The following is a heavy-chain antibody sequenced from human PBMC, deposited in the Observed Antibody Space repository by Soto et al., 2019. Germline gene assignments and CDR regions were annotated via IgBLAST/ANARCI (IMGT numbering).Heavy chain of an antibody. CDR3: ARDLGAAPTSSYVDL. D-gene: IGHD2-15*01. V-gene: IGHV1-46*01. CDR2: INPRGGRT. Sequence: QVQLVQSGAEVKKPGSSVKASCKASGFTFTTNYMHWVREAPGQGLEWTVIINPRGGRTSYAPKFQGRVTMTRDTSTTTVYVELSRLRFEDTAVYYCARDLGAAPTSSYVDLWGRGTRVTVSS. J-gene: IGHJ2*01. CDR1: GFTFTTNY.